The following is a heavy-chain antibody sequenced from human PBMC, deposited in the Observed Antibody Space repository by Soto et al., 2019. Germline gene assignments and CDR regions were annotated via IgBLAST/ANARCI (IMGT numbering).Heavy chain of an antibody. CDR1: GGSISSYY. CDR2: ISYSGST. CDR3: AGEYSSSSAWFDP. Sequence: SETLSLTCTVSGGSISSYYWSWIRQPPGKGLEWIGYISYSGSTNYNPSLKSRVTMSVDTSKNQLSLKLSSVTAADTAVYYCAGEYSSSSAWFDPWGQGTLVTVSS. V-gene: IGHV4-59*08. J-gene: IGHJ5*02. D-gene: IGHD6-6*01.